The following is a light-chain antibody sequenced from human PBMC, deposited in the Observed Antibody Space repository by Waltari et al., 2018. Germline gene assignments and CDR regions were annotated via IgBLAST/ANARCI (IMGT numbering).Light chain of an antibody. Sequence: HSALAQPASVPGSPGQSITISCTGTSSDVGGYNYVSWYQQHPGKAPRLMIYDVNNRPSGVSNRFSGSKSGNTASLPISGLQAEDEADYYCSSFTRTNSWVFGGGTKLTVL. CDR1: SSDVGGYNY. J-gene: IGLJ3*02. CDR2: DVN. V-gene: IGLV2-14*03. CDR3: SSFTRTNSWV.